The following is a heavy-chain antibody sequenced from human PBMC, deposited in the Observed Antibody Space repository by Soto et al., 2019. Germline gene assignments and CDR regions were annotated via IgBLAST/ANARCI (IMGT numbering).Heavy chain of an antibody. J-gene: IGHJ4*02. CDR3: AKVWRYYDSSGYSPLRYYFDY. V-gene: IGHV3-23*01. CDR1: GFTFSSYA. Sequence: GGSLRLSCAASGFTFSSYAMSWVRQAPGKGLEWVSAISGTGGSTYYADSVKGRFTISRDNSKNTLYLQMNSLRAEDTAVYYCAKVWRYYDSSGYSPLRYYFDYWGQGTLVTVSS. D-gene: IGHD3-22*01. CDR2: ISGTGGST.